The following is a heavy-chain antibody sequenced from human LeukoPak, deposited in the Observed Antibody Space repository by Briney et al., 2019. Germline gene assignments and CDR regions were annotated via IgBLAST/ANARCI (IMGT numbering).Heavy chain of an antibody. D-gene: IGHD5-12*01. J-gene: IGHJ4*02. Sequence: GGSLRLSCAASGFTFSSYEMNWVRQAPGKGLEWASGISPGGGPTYYADSVRGRFSISRDDLKNTLYLEMTNLRAEDTAVYYCAKDGAWLRFDDWGQGILVTVSS. CDR3: AKDGAWLRFDD. CDR1: GFTFSSYE. CDR2: ISPGGGPT. V-gene: IGHV3-23*01.